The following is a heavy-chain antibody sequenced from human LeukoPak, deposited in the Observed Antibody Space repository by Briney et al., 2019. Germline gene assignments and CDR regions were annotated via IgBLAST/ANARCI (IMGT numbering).Heavy chain of an antibody. CDR2: INHSGST. Sequence: PSETLSLTCAVYGGSFSGYYWSWIRQPPGKGLEWIGEINHSGSTNYNPSLKSRVTISVDTSKNQFSLKLGSVTAADTAVYYCARVNGRVASYAFDIWGQGTMVTVSS. D-gene: IGHD3-3*02. CDR3: ARVNGRVASYAFDI. CDR1: GGSFSGYY. J-gene: IGHJ3*02. V-gene: IGHV4-34*01.